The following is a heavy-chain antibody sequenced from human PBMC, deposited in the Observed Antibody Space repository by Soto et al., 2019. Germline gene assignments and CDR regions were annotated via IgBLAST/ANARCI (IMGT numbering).Heavy chain of an antibody. CDR1: GGGVSSGSDY. V-gene: IGHV4-61*01. J-gene: IGHJ4*02. CDR3: ARGSWYYYAGSGYCLFDY. Sequence: TLSRTCTGSGGGVSSGSDYWSWIRQPPGKGLEWIGYIYYSGSTNYNPSLKSRVTISVDTSKNQFSLKLSSVTAADTAVYYCARGSWYYYAGSGYCLFDYWGQGIPVTAPQ. D-gene: IGHD3-22*01. CDR2: IYYSGST.